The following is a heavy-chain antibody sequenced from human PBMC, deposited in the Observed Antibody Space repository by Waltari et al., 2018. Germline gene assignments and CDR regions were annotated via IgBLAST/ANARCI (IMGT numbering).Heavy chain of an antibody. D-gene: IGHD5-18*01. Sequence: VQLVQSGAEVKKPGSSVKVSCKASGGPLSKYAITWVRQAPGQGLEWMGRIIPMLGLGNYAQKFQGRVTITADDSTRTAYMELRGLTSDDTAVYYCARGDGNNHGYGSYWGQGTLVTVSS. CDR3: ARGDGNNHGYGSY. CDR1: GGPLSKYA. V-gene: IGHV1-69*04. J-gene: IGHJ4*02. CDR2: IIPMLGLG.